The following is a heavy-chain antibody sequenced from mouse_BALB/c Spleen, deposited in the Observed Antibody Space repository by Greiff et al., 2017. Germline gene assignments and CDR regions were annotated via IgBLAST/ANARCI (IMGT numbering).Heavy chain of an antibody. CDR3: VRHGYYEGWYFDV. CDR1: GFTFNTYA. J-gene: IGHJ1*01. Sequence: EVKLQESGGGLVQPKGSLKLSCAASGFTFNTYAMNWVRQAPGKGLEWVARIRSKSNNYATYYADSVKDRFTISRDDSQSMLYLQMNNLKTEDTAMYYCVRHGYYEGWYFDVWGAGTTVTVSS. V-gene: IGHV10-1*02. D-gene: IGHD2-4*01. CDR2: IRSKSNNYAT.